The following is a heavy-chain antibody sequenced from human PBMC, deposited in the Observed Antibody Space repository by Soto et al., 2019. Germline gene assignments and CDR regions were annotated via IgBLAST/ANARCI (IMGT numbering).Heavy chain of an antibody. CDR3: ATDQSFPVVRSPKYHHFAY. V-gene: IGHV3-48*02. CDR2: ISSGSTTT. D-gene: IGHD2-2*01. CDR1: GFTFSSYS. J-gene: IGHJ4*02. Sequence: GSLRLSCEASGFTFSSYSMNWVRQAPGKGLEWISYISSGSTTTYYADSVKGRFTISRDNAKNSLYLQMNSLRDEDTAVYYCATDQSFPVVRSPKYHHFAYWGPGSLDTVSS.